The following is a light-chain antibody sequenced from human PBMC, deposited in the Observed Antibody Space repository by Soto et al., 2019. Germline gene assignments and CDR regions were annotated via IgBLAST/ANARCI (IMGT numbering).Light chain of an antibody. J-gene: IGKJ1*01. CDR3: QQYNSYSRT. Sequence: DIQLTQSPSSLSASVGDRVTITFRVSQGISSYLNWYRQKPGKAPKLLIYDASSLESGVPSRFSGSGSGTEFTLTISSLQPDDFATYYCQQYNSYSRTFGQGTKVDIK. CDR1: QGISSY. CDR2: DAS. V-gene: IGKV1-5*01.